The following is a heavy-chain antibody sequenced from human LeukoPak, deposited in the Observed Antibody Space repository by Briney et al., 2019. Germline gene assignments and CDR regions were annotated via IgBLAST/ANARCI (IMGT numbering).Heavy chain of an antibody. CDR3: ARHKYTSAWYDYDY. D-gene: IGHD6-19*01. J-gene: IGHJ4*02. CDR1: GFTFSHYY. CDR2: ISSSSGHT. Sequence: GGSLTLSCPASGFTFSHYYMIWIRQAPGKGLEWVSYISSSSGHTNYADSVKGRFTISRDNAKSSLYLLMNHLRAEDTAVFYCARHKYTSAWYDYDYWGQGTLVSVSS. V-gene: IGHV3-11*03.